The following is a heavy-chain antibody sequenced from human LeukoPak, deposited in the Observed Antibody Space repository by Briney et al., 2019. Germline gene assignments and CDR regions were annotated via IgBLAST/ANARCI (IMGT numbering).Heavy chain of an antibody. Sequence: GRSLRLSCAASGVSFSSYGMHWVRQAPGKGLEWVAVIWYDGSNTYYADSVKGRFTISRDNSKNTLYLQMNSLRAEDTAVYYCARDRLGYDSSGYDAFDIWGQGTMVTVSS. J-gene: IGHJ3*02. V-gene: IGHV3-33*01. CDR3: ARDRLGYDSSGYDAFDI. CDR1: GVSFSSYG. D-gene: IGHD3-22*01. CDR2: IWYDGSNT.